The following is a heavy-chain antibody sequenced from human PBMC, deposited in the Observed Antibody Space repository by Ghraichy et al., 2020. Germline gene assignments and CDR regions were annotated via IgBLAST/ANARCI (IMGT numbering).Heavy chain of an antibody. V-gene: IGHV3-64D*06. Sequence: GESLNISCSASGFTFSSYAMHWVRQAPGKGLEYVSAISSNGGSTYYADSVKGRFTISRDNSKNTLYLQMSSLRAEDTAVYYCVKGRGYSDQYYFDYWGQGTLVTVSS. CDR2: ISSNGGST. J-gene: IGHJ4*02. CDR1: GFTFSSYA. CDR3: VKGRGYSDQYYFDY. D-gene: IGHD5-18*01.